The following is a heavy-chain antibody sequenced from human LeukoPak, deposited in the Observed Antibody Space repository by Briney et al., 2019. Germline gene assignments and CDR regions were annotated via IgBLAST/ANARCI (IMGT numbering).Heavy chain of an antibody. V-gene: IGHV4-59*08. J-gene: IGHJ1*01. CDR2: IYYSGST. CDR3: VSIAAAGTYFQH. Sequence: PSETLSLTCTVSGDSIRNYYWSWIRQPPGKGLKWIGHIYYSGSTNYNPSLKSRITISVDTSKNQFSLKLSSVTAADTALYYCVSIAAAGTYFQHWGQGTLVTVSS. D-gene: IGHD6-13*01. CDR1: GDSIRNYY.